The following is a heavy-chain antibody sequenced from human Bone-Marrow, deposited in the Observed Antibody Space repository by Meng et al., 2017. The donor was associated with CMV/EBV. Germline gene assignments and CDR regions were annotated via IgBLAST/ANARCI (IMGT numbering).Heavy chain of an antibody. CDR1: GFTFSSYSM. D-gene: IGHD2-2*01. J-gene: IGHJ4*02. CDR2: IYHSGST. CDR3: ARGFICSSASCSNFDY. V-gene: IGHV4/OR15-8*01. Sequence: ESLKISCAASGFTFSSYSMNWVRQAPGKGLEWIGEIYHSGSTNYNPSLMSRVTISVDKSKNQFSLKLRSVTAADTAVYFCARGFICSSASCSNFDYWGQGTLVTVSS.